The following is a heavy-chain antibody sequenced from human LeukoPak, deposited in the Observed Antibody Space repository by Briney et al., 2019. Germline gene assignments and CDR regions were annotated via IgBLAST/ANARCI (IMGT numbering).Heavy chain of an antibody. CDR2: ISYDGSYK. CDR1: GFTFSSYP. V-gene: IGHV3-30-3*01. Sequence: SGGSLRLSCEASGFTFSSYPMHWVRQAPGKGLEWVAVISYDGSYKNYADSVKGRFTIARDNSKNRLYLQMNSLRGEDTAVYYCARDRDSRCWFNYWGQGALVTVSS. J-gene: IGHJ4*02. CDR3: ARDRDSRCWFNY. D-gene: IGHD6-13*01.